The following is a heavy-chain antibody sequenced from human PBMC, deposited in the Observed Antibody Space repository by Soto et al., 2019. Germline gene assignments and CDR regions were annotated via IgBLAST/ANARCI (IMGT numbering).Heavy chain of an antibody. CDR1: GFTFSSYG. J-gene: IGHJ4*02. Sequence: VGSLRLSCAASGFTFSSYGMSWVRQAPGKGLEWVSSISGSGGSTYYADSVKDRFTISRDNSKNTLYLQMNSLRAEDTAVYYCAKASAPGGTYFPLWFWGQGTLVTVSS. CDR2: ISGSGGST. CDR3: AKASAPGGTYFPLWF. V-gene: IGHV3-23*01. D-gene: IGHD1-26*01.